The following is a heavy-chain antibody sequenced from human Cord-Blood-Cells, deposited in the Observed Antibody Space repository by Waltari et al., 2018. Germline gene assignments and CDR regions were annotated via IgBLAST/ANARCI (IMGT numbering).Heavy chain of an antibody. D-gene: IGHD6-6*01. CDR3: AKFSGAARRNFIDY. CDR1: GYTFNSYD. V-gene: IGHV1-8*01. CDR2: MNPNSGNT. Sequence: QVQLVQSGAEVQKPGASVKVSCKASGYTFNSYDINWVRQATGQGLEWMGWMNPNSGNTGYAQKFQGRVTMTRNTSISTAYMELSSLRSEDTAVYYGAKFSGAARRNFIDYWGQGTLVTVSS. J-gene: IGHJ4*02.